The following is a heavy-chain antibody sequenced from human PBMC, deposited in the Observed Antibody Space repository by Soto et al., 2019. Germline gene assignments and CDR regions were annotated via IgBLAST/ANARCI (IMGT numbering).Heavy chain of an antibody. Sequence: PGGSLRLSCTAYGFTFYNTWMSWVRQAPGKGLEWVDRVKSKTDGGATDYTAPVKGRFTISRDDSKNTLYLQMNSLQTDDTAVYYCTTDRRSGYDPQFDFWGQGTLVTVSS. CDR2: VKSKTDGGAT. CDR3: TTDRRSGYDPQFDF. CDR1: GFTFYNTW. J-gene: IGHJ4*02. D-gene: IGHD5-12*01. V-gene: IGHV3-15*01.